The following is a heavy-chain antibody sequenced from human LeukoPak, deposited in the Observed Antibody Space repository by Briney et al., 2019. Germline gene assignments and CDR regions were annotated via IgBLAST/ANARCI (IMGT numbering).Heavy chain of an antibody. CDR3: AKDRSITMVRENWFDP. CDR2: IRYDGSNK. CDR1: GFTFSSYG. D-gene: IGHD3-10*01. Sequence: GGSLRLSCAASGFTFSSYGIHWVRQAPGKGLEWVAFIRYDGSNKYYADSVKGRFTISRNNSKNTLYLQMNSLRAEDTAVYYCAKDRSITMVRENWFDPWGQGTLVTVSS. J-gene: IGHJ5*02. V-gene: IGHV3-30*02.